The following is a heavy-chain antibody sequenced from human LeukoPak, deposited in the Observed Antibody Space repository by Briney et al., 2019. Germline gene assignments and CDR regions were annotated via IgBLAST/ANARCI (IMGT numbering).Heavy chain of an antibody. CDR1: GFTFSSYA. CDR2: ISGSGGST. J-gene: IGHJ4*02. V-gene: IGHV3-23*01. Sequence: PGGSLRLSCAASGFTFSSYAMSWVRQAPGKGLEWVSAISGSGGSTYYADSVKGRFTISRDNSKNTLYLQMNSLRAEDTAVYYCAKDGGSGSYYNGPHYFDYWGQGTLVTVSS. CDR3: AKDGGSGSYYNGPHYFDY. D-gene: IGHD3-10*01.